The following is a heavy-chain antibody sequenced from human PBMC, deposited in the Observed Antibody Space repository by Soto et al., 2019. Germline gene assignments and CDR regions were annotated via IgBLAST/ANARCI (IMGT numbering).Heavy chain of an antibody. CDR2: TYYRSKWYN. D-gene: IGHD6-19*01. CDR3: ARAWGFSSGWYGSLSY. CDR1: GDSVSSNRAA. Sequence: SQTLSLTCVISGDSVSSNRAAWNWIRQSPSRGLEWLGRTYYRSKWYNDYAVSVKSRITINPDTSKNQFSLQLNSVTPEDTAVYYCARAWGFSSGWYGSLSYCGQGTLVTVSS. J-gene: IGHJ4*02. V-gene: IGHV6-1*01.